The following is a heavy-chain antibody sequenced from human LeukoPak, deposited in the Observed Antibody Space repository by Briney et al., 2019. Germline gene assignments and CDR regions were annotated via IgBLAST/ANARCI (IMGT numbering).Heavy chain of an antibody. CDR2: IIPIFGTA. CDR3: ARGWGSGIAAAGTGGDFDY. J-gene: IGHJ4*02. D-gene: IGHD6-13*01. CDR1: GGTFSSYA. Sequence: SVKVSCKASGGTFSSYAISWVRQAPRQGLEWMGGIIPIFGTANYAQKFQGRVTITADESTSTAYMELSSLRSEDTAVYYCARGWGSGIAAAGTGGDFDYWGQGTLVTVSS. V-gene: IGHV1-69*01.